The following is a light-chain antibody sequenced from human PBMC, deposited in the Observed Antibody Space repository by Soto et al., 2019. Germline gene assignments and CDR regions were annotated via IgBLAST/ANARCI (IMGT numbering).Light chain of an antibody. CDR2: AAS. Sequence: IRMTQSPSSLSASVGNRVTITCRASQGISNFLAWYQQKPGKAPKLLIYAASTLQSGVPSRFSGSGSGTDFTLTISSLQPDDFATYYCQQYESYSPLTFGGGTKVDIK. V-gene: IGKV1-9*01. CDR1: QGISNF. CDR3: QQYESYSPLT. J-gene: IGKJ4*01.